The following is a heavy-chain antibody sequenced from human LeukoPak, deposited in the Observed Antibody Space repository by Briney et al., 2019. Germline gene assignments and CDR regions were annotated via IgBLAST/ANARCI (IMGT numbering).Heavy chain of an antibody. CDR1: GYTFTGYY. V-gene: IGHV1-2*02. J-gene: IGHJ3*02. D-gene: IGHD2-21*02. CDR2: INPNSGGT. CDR3: ARSCGGDCYPPVDAFDI. Sequence: ASVKVSCKASGYTFTGYYMHWVRQAPGQGLEWMGWINPNSGGTNYAQKFQGRVTMTRDTSISTAYMELSRLRSDDTAVYYCARSCGGDCYPPVDAFDIWGQGTMVTVSS.